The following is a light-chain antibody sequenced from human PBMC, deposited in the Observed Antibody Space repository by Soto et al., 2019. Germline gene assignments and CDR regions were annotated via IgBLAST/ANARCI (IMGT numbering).Light chain of an antibody. CDR1: QSISNW. CDR2: HAS. J-gene: IGKJ5*01. V-gene: IGKV1-5*01. Sequence: DIQMTQSPSPLPASVGDRVPITFRASQSISNWLAWYQQKPGTAPKVLIYHASTLKTGVPSRFSGSGSGSEFNFTITGLQPDDFATYFCQQYNTYATFGQGTRLEIK. CDR3: QQYNTYAT.